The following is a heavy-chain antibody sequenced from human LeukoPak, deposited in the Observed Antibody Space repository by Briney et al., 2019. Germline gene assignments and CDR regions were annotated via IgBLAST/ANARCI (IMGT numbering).Heavy chain of an antibody. J-gene: IGHJ4*02. CDR2: ITGSSTTK. V-gene: IGHV3-48*01. CDR3: AKDLGAYYYGSGSYYPLDY. D-gene: IGHD3-10*01. Sequence: GGSLRLSCAASGFTFTNYNMNWVRQAPGKGLEWVSYITGSSTTKYYADSVKGRFTISRDNAKNSLYLQMNSLRAEDTAVYYCAKDLGAYYYGSGSYYPLDYWGQGTLVTVSS. CDR1: GFTFTNYN.